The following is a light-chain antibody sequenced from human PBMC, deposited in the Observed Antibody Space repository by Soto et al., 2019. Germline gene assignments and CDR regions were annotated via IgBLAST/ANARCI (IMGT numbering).Light chain of an antibody. V-gene: IGLV2-8*01. CDR2: EVS. CDR1: SSDVGGYNS. J-gene: IGLJ1*01. Sequence: QSVLTQPPSASGSPGQSITISCTGTSSDVGGYNSVSWYQHHPGKAPKLMIYEVSKRPSGVPDRFSGSKSANTASLTVSGLVAEDEADYYCSSYAGSNNYVFGTGTKLTVL. CDR3: SSYAGSNNYV.